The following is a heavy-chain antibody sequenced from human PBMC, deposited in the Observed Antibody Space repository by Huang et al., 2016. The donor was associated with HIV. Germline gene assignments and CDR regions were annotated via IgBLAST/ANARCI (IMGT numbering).Heavy chain of an antibody. CDR1: GFTFRCYW. J-gene: IGHJ4*02. CDR2: INQDESEK. CDR3: ARKMDLDY. V-gene: IGHV3-7*01. Sequence: QLVESGGGLVQPGGSLRLYCAASGFTFRCYWMSWVRQAPGKGLEWVANINQDESEKYYQDAEKGRVTISRDNDKASLYLQLSNLRVEDKGIYYCARKMDLDYWGQGILLTVSS.